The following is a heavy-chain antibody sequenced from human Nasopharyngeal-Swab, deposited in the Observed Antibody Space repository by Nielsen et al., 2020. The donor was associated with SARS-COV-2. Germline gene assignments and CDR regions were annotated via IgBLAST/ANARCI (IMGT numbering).Heavy chain of an antibody. CDR1: GFTFDDYA. Sequence: GESLKISCAASGFTFDDYAMHWVRQAPGKGLEWVALITWDGGNTYYAASVKGRFTISRDNRKNSLSLRMNSLTVDDTALYYCAKALPGWYDEYYMDVWGRGTTVIVSS. CDR2: ITWDGGNT. CDR3: AKALPGWYDEYYMDV. D-gene: IGHD6-19*01. V-gene: IGHV3-43D*03. J-gene: IGHJ6*03.